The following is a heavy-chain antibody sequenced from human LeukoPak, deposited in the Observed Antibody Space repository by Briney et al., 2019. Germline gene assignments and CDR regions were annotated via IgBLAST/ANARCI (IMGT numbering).Heavy chain of an antibody. CDR2: INPNSGGT. J-gene: IGHJ3*01. V-gene: IGHV1-2*02. CDR3: ARAVTMVRGVIKVKRFDP. Sequence: GASVKVSCKASGYTFTGYYMHWVRQAPGQGLEWMGWINPNSGGTNYAQKFQGRVTMTRDTSISTAYIELSRLRSDDTAVYYCARAVTMVRGVIKVKRFDPWGQETMVTVSS. CDR1: GYTFTGYY. D-gene: IGHD3-10*01.